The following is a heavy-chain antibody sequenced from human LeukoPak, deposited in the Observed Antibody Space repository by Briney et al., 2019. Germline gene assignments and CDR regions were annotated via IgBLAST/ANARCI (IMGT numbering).Heavy chain of an antibody. V-gene: IGHV4-59*13. CDR1: GGSISSYY. CDR2: ISDSGFT. Sequence: SETLSLTCAVSGGSISSYYWSWIRQSPGTGLECIGYISDSGFTNYNPSLMSRVTISVDTSKNHFSLKLSSVTAADTAVYYCARVTMVRGGWSGFDPWGQGTLVTVSS. J-gene: IGHJ5*02. CDR3: ARVTMVRGGWSGFDP. D-gene: IGHD3-10*01.